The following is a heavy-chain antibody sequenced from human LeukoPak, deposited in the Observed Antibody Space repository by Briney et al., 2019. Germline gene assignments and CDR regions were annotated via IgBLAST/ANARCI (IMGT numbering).Heavy chain of an antibody. V-gene: IGHV3-74*01. CDR2: ISIDGSYT. D-gene: IGHD3-22*01. Sequence: GGSLRLSCAASGFGFSDYWMHWVRQVPGRGPVWVSHISIDGSYTNYADSVKGRFTISRDNAKNTLYLEMNSLRAEDTAVYYCAKDSSGYLTLDYWGQGTLVTVSS. CDR1: GFGFSDYW. CDR3: AKDSSGYLTLDY. J-gene: IGHJ4*02.